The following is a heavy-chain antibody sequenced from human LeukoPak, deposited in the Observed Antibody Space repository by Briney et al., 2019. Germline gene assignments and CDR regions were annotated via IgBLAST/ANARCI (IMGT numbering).Heavy chain of an antibody. D-gene: IGHD2-21*01. CDR2: INHSGST. CDR1: GVSFSGYH. Sequence: SETLSLTCSVYGVSFSGYHWSWIRPPPGKGLKWIGEINHSGSTNYNPSLNRRATITVDTSKNQFFLKISPVTDAAPADYYWARTRSRPLLPPLPKSQYYFDYWGQGTLVTVSS. CDR3: ARTRSRPLLPPLPKSQYYFDY. J-gene: IGHJ4*02. V-gene: IGHV4-34*01.